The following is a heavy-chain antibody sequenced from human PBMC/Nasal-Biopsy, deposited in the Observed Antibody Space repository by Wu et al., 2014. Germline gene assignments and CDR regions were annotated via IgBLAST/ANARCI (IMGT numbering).Heavy chain of an antibody. D-gene: IGHD3-22*01. V-gene: IGHV3-33*03. CDR2: IWSDGSKT. CDR1: GFTSSSYA. Sequence: LRLSCAASGFTSSSYAMHWVRQAPGKGLEWVAVIWSDGSKTYHADSVKGRFTISRDNSKNTLYLQMNSLRGEDTALYSCAKAAGAMIQGWYFDYWGQGTLVTVSS. CDR3: AKAAGAMIQGWYFDY. J-gene: IGHJ4*02.